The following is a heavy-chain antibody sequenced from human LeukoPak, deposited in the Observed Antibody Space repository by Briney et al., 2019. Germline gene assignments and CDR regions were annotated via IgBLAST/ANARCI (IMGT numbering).Heavy chain of an antibody. CDR2: ISYDAKNK. J-gene: IGHJ4*02. V-gene: IGHV3-30*04. CDR1: GFNFNTYA. CDR3: ARDNFGEAFDY. Sequence: GGSLRLSCAAPGFNFNTYAIHWVRQAPGKGLDWVAVISYDAKNKYYADSVRGRFTMSRDNSKNAVYLQLNSLRAEDTAVYYCARDNFGEAFDYWGQGTLVSVSS. D-gene: IGHD3-10*01.